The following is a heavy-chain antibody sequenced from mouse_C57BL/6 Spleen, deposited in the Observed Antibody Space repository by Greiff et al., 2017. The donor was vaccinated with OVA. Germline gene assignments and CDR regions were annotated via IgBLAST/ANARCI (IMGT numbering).Heavy chain of an antibody. Sequence: QVHVKQSGAELVKPGASVKISCKASGYAFSSYWMNWVKQRPGKGLEWIGQIYPGDGDTNYNGKFKGKATLTADKSSSTAYMQLSSLTSEDSAVYFCAREAGGYYENFDYWGQGTTLTVSS. CDR1: GYAFSSYW. CDR3: AREAGGYYENFDY. V-gene: IGHV1-80*01. J-gene: IGHJ2*01. D-gene: IGHD2-3*01. CDR2: IYPGDGDT.